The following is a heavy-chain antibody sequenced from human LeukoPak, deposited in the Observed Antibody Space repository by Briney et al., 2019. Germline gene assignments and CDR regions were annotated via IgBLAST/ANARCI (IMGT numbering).Heavy chain of an antibody. D-gene: IGHD3-10*01. J-gene: IGHJ3*02. CDR2: IYPGDSDT. Sequence: GESLKISCKGSGYNFTTYWIGWVRQMPGKGLERMGIIYPGDSDTKYSPSFQGQVTISADKSISTAYLQWSSLKASDTAMFYCARLDKFTMFRGIIVSAFDIWGQGTMVTVSS. CDR3: ARLDKFTMFRGIIVSAFDI. CDR1: GYNFTTYW. V-gene: IGHV5-51*01.